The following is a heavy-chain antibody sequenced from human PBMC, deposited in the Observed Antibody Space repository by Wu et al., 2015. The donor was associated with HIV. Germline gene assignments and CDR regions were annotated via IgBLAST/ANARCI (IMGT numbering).Heavy chain of an antibody. CDR1: GYSFTSQG. J-gene: IGHJ4*02. V-gene: IGHV1-18*01. Sequence: QLVQSGAEVKKPGASVKVSCKASGYSFTSQGINWVRQAPGQGLEWMGWISSHNGKTTYAQRFQGRVTMTTDTSTTTAYMEVRSLRPDDTAVYYCARGLYYSNTGFFDYWGQGTLVTVSS. CDR2: ISSHNGKT. CDR3: ARGLYYSNTGFFDY. D-gene: IGHD1/OR15-1a*01.